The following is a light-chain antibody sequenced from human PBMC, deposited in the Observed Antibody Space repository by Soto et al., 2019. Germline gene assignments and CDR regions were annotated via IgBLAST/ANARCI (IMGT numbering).Light chain of an antibody. CDR3: QQYGSSPYT. CDR1: QSVSSSN. J-gene: IGKJ2*01. CDR2: GAS. Sequence: EIVLTQSPGTLSLSPGERATLSCRASQSVSSSNLAWYQQKPGQAPRLLIYGASSRATGIPDRFSGSGSGTDLTLTISRLEPEDFAVYYCQQYGSSPYTFGQGTKLEIK. V-gene: IGKV3-20*01.